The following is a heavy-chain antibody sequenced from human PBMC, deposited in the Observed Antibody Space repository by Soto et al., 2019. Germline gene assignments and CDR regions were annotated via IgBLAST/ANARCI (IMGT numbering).Heavy chain of an antibody. J-gene: IGHJ4*02. V-gene: IGHV3-66*01. Sequence: GGSLRLSCAVSGFTFNSYSMNWVRQAPGKGLEWVSVIYSGGNTYYADSVKGRFTISRDNSKNTLYLQMNSLRAEDTAVYYCASRDFWSGYHLDYWGQGTLVTVSS. D-gene: IGHD3-3*01. CDR2: IYSGGNT. CDR1: GFTFNSYS. CDR3: ASRDFWSGYHLDY.